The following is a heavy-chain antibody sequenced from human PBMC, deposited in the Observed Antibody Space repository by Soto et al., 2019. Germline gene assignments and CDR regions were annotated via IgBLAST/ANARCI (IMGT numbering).Heavy chain of an antibody. D-gene: IGHD2-2*01. CDR1: GYTFTSYD. V-gene: IGHV1-8*01. J-gene: IGHJ6*02. CDR3: ARVTVVPAAADYYYYYGMDV. CDR2: MNPNSGNT. Sequence: RASVKVSCKASGYTFTSYDINWVRQATGQGLEWMGWMNPNSGNTGYAQKFQGRVTMTRNTSISTAYMELSSLRSEDTAVYYCARVTVVPAAADYYYYYGMDVWGQGTTVTV.